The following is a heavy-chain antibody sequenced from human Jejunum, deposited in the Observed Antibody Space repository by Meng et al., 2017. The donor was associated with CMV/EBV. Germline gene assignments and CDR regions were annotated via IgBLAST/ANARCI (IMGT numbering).Heavy chain of an antibody. CDR2: ITGSATYI. V-gene: IGHV3-21*01. J-gene: IGHJ4*02. CDR1: GFTFSNYM. CDR3: ARTRSGHVY. Sequence: SCAASGFTFSNYMMNWVRQAPGKGLEWVSTITGSATYIYYADSVKGRFTISRDNVKDSVYLQMNSLRADDTAVYYCARTRSGHVYWGQGTLVTVSS.